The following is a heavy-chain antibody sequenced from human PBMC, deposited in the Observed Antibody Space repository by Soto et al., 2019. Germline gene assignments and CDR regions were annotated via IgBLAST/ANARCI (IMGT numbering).Heavy chain of an antibody. CDR1: VYTLTNYG. CDR3: ARGMTPDYFDY. V-gene: IGHV1-18*01. J-gene: IGHJ4*02. CDR2: INSYNGNT. Sequence: ASVKVSCKASVYTLTNYGITWVRQAPGQGLEWMGWINSYNGNTNYAQTFQDRVTMTTDTSTTTVFMELRSLRLDDTAVYFCARGMTPDYFDYWGQGTLVTVSS.